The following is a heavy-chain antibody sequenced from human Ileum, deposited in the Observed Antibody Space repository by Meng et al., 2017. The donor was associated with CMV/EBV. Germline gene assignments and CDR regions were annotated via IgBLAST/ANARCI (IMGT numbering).Heavy chain of an antibody. CDR2: ISSSSSYR. V-gene: IGHV3-11*05. Sequence: QWHVVGSWGGLVKPGGSLSLLCAPSGFTISDDYMSWIRQAPGKGLEWVSYISSSSSYRNYADSVRGRFTISRDNAENSLYLQMNSLRAEDTAVYYCVRGGNYMAADYWGQGTLVTVSS. CDR1: GFTISDDY. CDR3: VRGGNYMAADY. J-gene: IGHJ4*02. D-gene: IGHD3-3*01.